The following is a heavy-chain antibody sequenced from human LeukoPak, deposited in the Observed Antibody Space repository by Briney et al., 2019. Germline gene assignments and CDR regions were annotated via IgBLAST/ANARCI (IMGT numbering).Heavy chain of an antibody. D-gene: IGHD6-13*01. J-gene: IGHJ6*03. V-gene: IGHV3-9*01. Sequence: SLRLSRAASGFTFDDYAMHWVRQAPGKGLEWVSGISWNSGSIGYADSVKGRFTISRDNAKNSLYLRMNSLRAEDTALYYCAKDIAAAGRRNYYHYYMDVWGKGTTVTVSS. CDR2: ISWNSGSI. CDR1: GFTFDDYA. CDR3: AKDIAAAGRRNYYHYYMDV.